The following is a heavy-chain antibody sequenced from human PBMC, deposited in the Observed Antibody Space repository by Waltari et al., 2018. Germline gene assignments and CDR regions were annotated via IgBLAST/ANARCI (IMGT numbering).Heavy chain of an antibody. J-gene: IGHJ6*02. V-gene: IGHV3-7*01. CDR1: GFTFSTSW. Sequence: QLVESGGGSVQPGGSLRLSCAASGFTFSTSWMSWIRQAPEKGLEWWAIINLDGRETYYVDSVKGRFTISRDNARNSLYLQMNSLRVEDTAMYYCTRDVWKSCDVWGQGTTVTVPS. D-gene: IGHD3-16*01. CDR3: TRDVWKSCDV. CDR2: INLDGRET.